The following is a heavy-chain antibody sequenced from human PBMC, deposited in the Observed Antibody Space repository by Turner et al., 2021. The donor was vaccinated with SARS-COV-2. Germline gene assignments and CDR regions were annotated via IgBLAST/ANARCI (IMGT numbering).Heavy chain of an antibody. V-gene: IGHV4-34*01. J-gene: IGHJ6*02. CDR2: INHRGST. Sequence: QVQLQQWGTGLLKPSETLSLTCAAYGGSFSGYWWTWIRQPPGKGLEWIGEINHRGSTNYNPSLKSRVTISVDTSKSQFSLKLSSVTAADTAGYYCAKRRGYCDSTGCNYGMDVWGQGTTVTVSS. CDR3: AKRRGYCDSTGCNYGMDV. CDR1: GGSFSGYW. D-gene: IGHD2-2*01.